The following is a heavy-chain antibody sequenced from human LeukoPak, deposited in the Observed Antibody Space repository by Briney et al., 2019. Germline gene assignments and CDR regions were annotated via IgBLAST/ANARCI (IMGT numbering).Heavy chain of an antibody. V-gene: IGHV4-59*08. Sequence: SETLSLTCTVFGGSISSYYWSWIRQPPGKGLEWIGYIYYSGSTNYNPSLKSRVTISVDTSKNQFSLKLSSVTAADTAVYYCARHSGRAGTPLDYWGQGTLVTVSS. D-gene: IGHD6-19*01. CDR2: IYYSGST. CDR3: ARHSGRAGTPLDY. J-gene: IGHJ4*02. CDR1: GGSISSYY.